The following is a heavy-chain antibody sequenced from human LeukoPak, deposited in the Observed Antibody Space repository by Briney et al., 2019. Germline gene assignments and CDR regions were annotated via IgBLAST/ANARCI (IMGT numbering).Heavy chain of an antibody. CDR3: ARDASYYDFWSGYSDNYFDY. D-gene: IGHD3-3*01. CDR1: GYTFTGYY. V-gene: IGHV1-2*02. Sequence: GASVKVSCKASGYTFTGYYMHWVRQAPGQGLEWMGWINPNGAGTNYAQKFQGRVAMTRDTSITTAYMELSSLRSDDTAVYYCARDASYYDFWSGYSDNYFDYWGQGTLVTVSS. J-gene: IGHJ4*02. CDR2: INPNGAGT.